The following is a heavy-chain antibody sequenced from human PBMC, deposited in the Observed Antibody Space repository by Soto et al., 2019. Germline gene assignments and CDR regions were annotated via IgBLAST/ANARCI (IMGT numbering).Heavy chain of an antibody. CDR1: GGTFSSYA. CDR3: ARDRDIVATIRWAFDY. D-gene: IGHD5-12*01. CDR2: IIPIFGTA. Sequence: QVQLVQSGAEVKKPGSSVKVSCKASGGTFSSYAISWVRQAPGQGLEWMGGIIPIFGTANYAQKFQGRVTITADESTRTAYMELSSLRSEDTAVYYCARDRDIVATIRWAFDYWGQGTLVTVSS. V-gene: IGHV1-69*01. J-gene: IGHJ4*02.